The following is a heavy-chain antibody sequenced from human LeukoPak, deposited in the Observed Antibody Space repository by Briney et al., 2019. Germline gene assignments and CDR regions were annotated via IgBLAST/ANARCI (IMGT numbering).Heavy chain of an antibody. CDR2: TNQDGSQK. J-gene: IGHJ4*02. CDR1: GFTFSSNW. CDR3: ARGGSGDY. V-gene: IGHV3-7*03. Sequence: GGSLRLSCAASGFTFSSNWMSWVCQAPGKGLEWVASTNQDGSQKSYVGSVKGRFTISRDNANNSLYLQMNSLRADDTAVYYCARGGSGDYWGQGTLVTVSS. D-gene: IGHD3-16*01.